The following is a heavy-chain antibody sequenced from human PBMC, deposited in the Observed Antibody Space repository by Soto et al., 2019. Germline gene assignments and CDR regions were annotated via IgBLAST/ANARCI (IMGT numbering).Heavy chain of an antibody. D-gene: IGHD4-17*01. J-gene: IGHJ3*02. Sequence: EVQLVESGGGLVQPGGSLRLSCAASGFTFSSYWMSWVRQAPGKGLEWVANIKQDGSEKYYVDSVKGRFTISRDNAKNSLYLQMNSLSAEDTAVYYCARAMTNDYGDEEDAFDIWGQGTMVTVSS. CDR2: IKQDGSEK. CDR1: GFTFSSYW. V-gene: IGHV3-7*01. CDR3: ARAMTNDYGDEEDAFDI.